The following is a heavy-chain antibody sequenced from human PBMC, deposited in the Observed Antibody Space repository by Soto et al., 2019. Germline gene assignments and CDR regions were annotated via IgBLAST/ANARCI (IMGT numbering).Heavy chain of an antibody. CDR1: GDSVSSNRAA. J-gene: IGHJ4*02. CDR2: TYYRSKWYN. V-gene: IGHV6-1*01. CDR3: ARAWGFSSGWYGSFSY. Sequence: SPTLSLPCAISGDSVSSNRAAWNWIRQSPSRGLEWLGRTYYRSKWYNDYAVSVKSRITINPDTSKNQFSLQLNSVTPEDTAVYYCARAWGFSSGWYGSFSYWGQGTLGTSPQ. D-gene: IGHD6-19*01.